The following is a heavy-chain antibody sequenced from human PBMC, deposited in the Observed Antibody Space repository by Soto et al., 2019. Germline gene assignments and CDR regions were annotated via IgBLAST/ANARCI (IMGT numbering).Heavy chain of an antibody. Sequence: PGGSLRLSCAASGFTFDDYAMHWVRQAPGKGLEWVSGISWNSGSIGYADSVKGRFTISRDNAKNSLYLQMNSLRAEDTALYYCAKDISNYDILTGPTYDAFDIWGQGTMVTVSS. CDR3: AKDISNYDILTGPTYDAFDI. CDR2: ISWNSGSI. CDR1: GFTFDDYA. J-gene: IGHJ3*02. D-gene: IGHD3-9*01. V-gene: IGHV3-9*01.